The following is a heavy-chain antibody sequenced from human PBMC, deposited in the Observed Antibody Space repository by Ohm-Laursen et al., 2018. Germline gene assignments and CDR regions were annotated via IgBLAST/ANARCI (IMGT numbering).Heavy chain of an antibody. V-gene: IGHV4-59*01. CDR1: VGSISNYY. CDR2: IYSSGNT. J-gene: IGHJ4*02. CDR3: ARGGRVVEWSYGEFFFDS. D-gene: IGHD3-3*01. Sequence: TLSLTCTVSVGSISNYYWSWIRQPPGKGLQWLGYIYSSGNTNYDPSLQNRFTMSVDTSKNQFSLTVTSVTAADTAIYFCARGGRVVEWSYGEFFFDSWGQGSRVTVSS.